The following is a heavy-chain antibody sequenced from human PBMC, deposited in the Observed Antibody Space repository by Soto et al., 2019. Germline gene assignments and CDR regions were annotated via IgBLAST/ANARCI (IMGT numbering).Heavy chain of an antibody. J-gene: IGHJ4*02. CDR1: GGTFSSYA. CDR3: ARTNDYGGEFDY. V-gene: IGHV1-69*13. D-gene: IGHD4-17*01. Sequence: VKVSCKASGGTFSSYAISWVRQAPGQGLEWMGGIIPIFGTANYAQKFQGRVTITADESTSTAYMELSSLRSEDTAVYYCARTNDYGGEFDYWGQGTLVTVSS. CDR2: IIPIFGTA.